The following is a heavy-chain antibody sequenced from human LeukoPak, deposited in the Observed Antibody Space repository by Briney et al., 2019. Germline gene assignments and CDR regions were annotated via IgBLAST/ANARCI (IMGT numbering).Heavy chain of an antibody. CDR3: TRRHATSQTFDY. CDR1: GYSISSGYY. Sequence: PSETLSLTCAVSGYSISSGYYWGWIRQPPGKGPEWIGSMYHSEMSYYNPSLESRVTISIDTSKNQFSLKLTSVTVADTAMYYCTRRHATSQTFDYWGQGTLVTVSS. V-gene: IGHV4-38-2*01. CDR2: MYHSEMS. J-gene: IGHJ4*02.